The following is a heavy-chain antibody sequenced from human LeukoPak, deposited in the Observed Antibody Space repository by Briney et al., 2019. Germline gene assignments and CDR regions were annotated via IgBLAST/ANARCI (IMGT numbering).Heavy chain of an antibody. Sequence: EASVKVSCKASGYTFTSYGISWVRQAPGQGLEWMGWISAYNGNTNYSQKLQGRVTMTTDTSTSTAYMELRSLRSDDTAVYYCARDHDDYYGSGSYLYAFDIWGQGTMVTVSS. J-gene: IGHJ3*02. D-gene: IGHD3-10*01. CDR3: ARDHDDYYGSGSYLYAFDI. V-gene: IGHV1-18*01. CDR1: GYTFTSYG. CDR2: ISAYNGNT.